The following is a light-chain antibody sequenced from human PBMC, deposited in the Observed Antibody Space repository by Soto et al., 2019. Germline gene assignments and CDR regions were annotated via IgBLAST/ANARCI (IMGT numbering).Light chain of an antibody. CDR3: QQYNSYSYT. CDR1: QSISSW. Sequence: ESEMTPAPSTLSKSVGDRVTITCRASQSISSWLAWYQQKPGKAPKLLIYDASSLESGVPSRFSGSGSGTEFTLTISSMQPDDFANYYCQQYNSYSYTLGQGTKVDIK. V-gene: IGKV1-5*01. CDR2: DAS. J-gene: IGKJ2*01.